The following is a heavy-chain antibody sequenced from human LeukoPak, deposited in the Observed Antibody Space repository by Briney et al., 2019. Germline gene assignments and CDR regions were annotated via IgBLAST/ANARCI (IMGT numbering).Heavy chain of an antibody. CDR2: IYYSGST. V-gene: IGHV4-39*01. CDR3: ARLGVHRSLLTIIVEGDYYFDY. J-gene: IGHJ4*02. Sequence: SETLSLTCAVYGGSFSGYYWGWIRQPPGKGLEWIGSIYYSGSTYYNPSLKSRVTISVDTSKNQFSLKLSSVTAADTAVYYCARLGVHRSLLTIIVEGDYYFDYWGQGTLVTVSS. CDR1: GGSFSGYY. D-gene: IGHD1-26*01.